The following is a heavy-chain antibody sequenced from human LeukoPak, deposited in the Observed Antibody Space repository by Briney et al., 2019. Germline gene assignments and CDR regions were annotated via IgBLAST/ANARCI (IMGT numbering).Heavy chain of an antibody. V-gene: IGHV7-4-1*02. CDR2: INTNNGNP. CDR3: ARDRWGDGYNYFHAFDI. Sequence: GASVKASCKTSGYTFTNYGLNWVRQAPGLGLEWMSWINTNNGNPTYAQGFTGRFVFSLDTSVSTTYLQISSLKAEDTAVYYCARDRWGDGYNYFHAFDIWGQGTMVTVSS. CDR1: GYTFTNYG. D-gene: IGHD5-24*01. J-gene: IGHJ3*02.